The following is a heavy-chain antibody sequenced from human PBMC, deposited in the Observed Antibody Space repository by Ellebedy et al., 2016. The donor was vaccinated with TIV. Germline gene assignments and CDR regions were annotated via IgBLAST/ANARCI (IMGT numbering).Heavy chain of an antibody. V-gene: IGHV3-30*02. Sequence: GESLKISCAASGFTFSSYGMHWVRQAPGKGLEWVAFIRYDGSNKYYADSVQGRFTISRDNAKNSLHLQMNNLRDEDTAVYYCARDEMTTVTTVFDYWGQGTLVTVSS. D-gene: IGHD4-17*01. CDR3: ARDEMTTVTTVFDY. J-gene: IGHJ4*02. CDR2: IRYDGSNK. CDR1: GFTFSSYG.